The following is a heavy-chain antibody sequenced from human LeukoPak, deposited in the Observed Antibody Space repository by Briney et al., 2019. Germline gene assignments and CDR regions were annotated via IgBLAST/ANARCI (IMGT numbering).Heavy chain of an antibody. V-gene: IGHV1-2*02. CDR3: ARDYAAVAGNWYFDY. CDR1: GYTFTGYY. Sequence: GASVKVSCKASGYTFTGYYMHWVRQAPGQGLEWMGWINPNSGGTNYAQKFQGRVTMTRDTSISTAYMELSRLRSDDTAVYYCARDYAAVAGNWYFDYWGQGTLVTVSS. CDR2: INPNSGGT. J-gene: IGHJ4*02. D-gene: IGHD6-19*01.